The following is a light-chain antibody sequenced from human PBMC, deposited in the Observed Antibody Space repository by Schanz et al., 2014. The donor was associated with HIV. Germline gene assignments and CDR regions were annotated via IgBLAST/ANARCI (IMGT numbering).Light chain of an antibody. CDR3: QQYNSYWT. J-gene: IGKJ1*01. V-gene: IGKV1-5*03. CDR2: KAS. CDR1: QNINNW. Sequence: DIQMTQSPSTLSASVGDRVSITCRASQNINNWLAWYQQKSGKAPKLLIYKASTLESGVPSRFVGSGSGTEFTLTITSLQPDDFATYYCQQYNSYWTFGQGTKVEIK.